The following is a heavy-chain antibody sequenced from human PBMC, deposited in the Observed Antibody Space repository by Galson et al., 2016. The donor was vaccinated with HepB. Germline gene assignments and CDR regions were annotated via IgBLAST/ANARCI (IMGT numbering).Heavy chain of an antibody. CDR3: AGSDCYDSLGGLDF. Sequence: SGYTLSRFYMHWVRQAPGEGLEWMGLINPTGDFTTSAQKFQGRVTMTMNTSTSTFYMELTSLRSADTALYYCAGSDCYDSLGGLDFWGQGTLVTVSS. V-gene: IGHV1-46*01. D-gene: IGHD2-21*01. CDR1: GYTLSRFY. CDR2: INPTGDFT. J-gene: IGHJ4*02.